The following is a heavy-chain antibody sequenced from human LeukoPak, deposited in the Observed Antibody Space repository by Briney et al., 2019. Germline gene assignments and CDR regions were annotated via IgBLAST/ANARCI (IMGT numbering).Heavy chain of an antibody. V-gene: IGHV4-34*01. Sequence: PSETLSLTCAVYGGSFSRYYWSWIRRSPGKGLEWIAEIDHRGDTNYNPYVKSRVTISVDTSQNQFSLKVRSLSAADTAVYYCARGATISETGYFDFWGQGTLVTVSS. CDR2: IDHRGDT. CDR1: GGSFSRYY. D-gene: IGHD5-24*01. J-gene: IGHJ4*03. CDR3: ARGATISETGYFDF.